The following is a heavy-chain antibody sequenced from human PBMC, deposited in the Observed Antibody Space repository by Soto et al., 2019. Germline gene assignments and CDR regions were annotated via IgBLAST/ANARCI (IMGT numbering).Heavy chain of an antibody. D-gene: IGHD3-22*01. V-gene: IGHV4-28*01. CDR2: IYYSGST. Sequence: LSLTCAVSGYSISSSNWWGWIRQPPGKGLEWIGYIYYSGSTYYNPSLKSRVTMSVDTSKNQFSLKLSSVTAVDTAVYYCARSAVAITSVGYFDYWGQGTLVTVSS. CDR3: ARSAVAITSVGYFDY. J-gene: IGHJ4*01. CDR1: GYSISSSNW.